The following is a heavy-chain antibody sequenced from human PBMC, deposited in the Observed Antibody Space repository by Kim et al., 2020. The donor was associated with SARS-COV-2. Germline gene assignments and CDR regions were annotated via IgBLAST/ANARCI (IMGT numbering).Heavy chain of an antibody. V-gene: IGHV1-69*04. D-gene: IGHD4-17*01. J-gene: IGHJ6*02. Sequence: AQKFQGRVTITADKSTGTAYMELSSRRSEDTAVYYCAREGYGDYHYGMDVWGQGTTVTVSS. CDR3: AREGYGDYHYGMDV.